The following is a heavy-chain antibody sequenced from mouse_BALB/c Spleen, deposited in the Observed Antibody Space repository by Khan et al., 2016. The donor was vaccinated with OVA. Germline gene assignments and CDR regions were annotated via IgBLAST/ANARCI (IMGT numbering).Heavy chain of an antibody. D-gene: IGHD1-1*01. CDR3: AKPDYGSSYVAMDY. CDR2: IWGDGST. J-gene: IGHJ4*01. CDR1: GFSLTNSG. Sequence: QVQLKESGPGLVAPSQSLSITCTVSGFSLTNSGVHWVRQSPGKGLEWLGVIWGDGSTNYNSAFKSRLSISKDNSKSQVFLKMNSLQTDDTARYYCAKPDYGSSYVAMDYWGQGTSVTVSS. V-gene: IGHV2-6-6*01.